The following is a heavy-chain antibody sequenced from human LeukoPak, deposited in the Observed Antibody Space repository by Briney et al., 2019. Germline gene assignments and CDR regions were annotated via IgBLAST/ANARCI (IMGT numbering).Heavy chain of an antibody. Sequence: SETLSLTCTVSGGSISSYYWSWIRQPPGKGLEWIGYIYYSGSTNYNPSLKSRVTISVDTSKNHFSLKLSSVTAADTAVYYCASSGGAARHNWFDPWGQGTLVTVSS. V-gene: IGHV4-59*01. D-gene: IGHD6-6*01. CDR2: IYYSGST. CDR1: GGSISSYY. J-gene: IGHJ5*02. CDR3: ASSGGAARHNWFDP.